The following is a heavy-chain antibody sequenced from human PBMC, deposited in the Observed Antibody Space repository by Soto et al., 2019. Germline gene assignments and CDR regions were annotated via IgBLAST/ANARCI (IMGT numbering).Heavy chain of an antibody. J-gene: IGHJ4*02. D-gene: IGHD3-16*02. Sequence: EVQLLESGGGLVQPGGSLRLSCAASGCTFSSYAMSWVRQAPGKGLEWVSAISGSGGSTYYADSVKGRFTIPGDNSKNTLYLQMNSPRAEDTAVYYCATGGDYFWGSSRYYFDSWGQGTLVTVSS. CDR2: ISGSGGST. CDR1: GCTFSSYA. V-gene: IGHV3-23*01. CDR3: ATGGDYFWGSSRYYFDS.